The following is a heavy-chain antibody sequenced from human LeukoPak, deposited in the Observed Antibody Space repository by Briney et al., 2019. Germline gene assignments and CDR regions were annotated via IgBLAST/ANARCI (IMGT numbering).Heavy chain of an antibody. CDR2: INPSGGST. V-gene: IGHV1-46*01. CDR3: ATGGQLVPDFDY. CDR1: GYTFTSYY. J-gene: IGHJ4*02. Sequence: ASVKVSCKASGYTFTSYYMHWVRQAPGQGLEWMGIINPSGGSTSYAQKFQGRVTMTRDTSTSTVYMELSSLSSEDTAVYYCATGGQLVPDFDYWGQGTLVTVSS. D-gene: IGHD6-13*01.